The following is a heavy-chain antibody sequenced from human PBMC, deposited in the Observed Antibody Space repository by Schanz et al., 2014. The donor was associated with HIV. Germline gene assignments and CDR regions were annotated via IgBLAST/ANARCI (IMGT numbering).Heavy chain of an antibody. J-gene: IGHJ4*02. D-gene: IGHD3-10*01. CDR2: IWFDGSNK. CDR3: VRGLLFQGFFDS. V-gene: IGHV3-33*01. CDR1: GFTFSTYV. Sequence: QVQLVESGGGVVQPGRSLRLSCAASGFTFSTYVMHWVRQAPGKGLEWEAIIWFDGSNKYYADSVRGRFTISRDNSKITLYLQMNSLRAEDTAVYYCVRGLLFQGFFDSWGQGALVTVSS.